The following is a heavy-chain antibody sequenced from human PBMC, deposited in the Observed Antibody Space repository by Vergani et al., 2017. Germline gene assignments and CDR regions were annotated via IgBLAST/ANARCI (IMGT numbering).Heavy chain of an antibody. V-gene: IGHV4-31*03. J-gene: IGHJ5*02. CDR1: GGSISSGGYY. Sequence: QVQLQESGPGLVKPSQTLSLTCTVSGGSISSGGYYWSWIRQHPGKGLEWIGYIYYSGSNYYNPSLKSRVTISVDTSKNQFSLKLSSVTAADTAVYYCARGVVVVVAANDWFDPWGQGTLVTVSS. CDR2: IYYSGSN. CDR3: ARGVVVVVAANDWFDP. D-gene: IGHD2-15*01.